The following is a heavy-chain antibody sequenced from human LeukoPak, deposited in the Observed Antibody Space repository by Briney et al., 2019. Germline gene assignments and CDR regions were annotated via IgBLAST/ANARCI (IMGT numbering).Heavy chain of an antibody. CDR3: AKDGPGYSSSWYPRKVDY. D-gene: IGHD6-13*01. J-gene: IGHJ4*02. CDR2: IYIDGTT. V-gene: IGHV3-53*01. CDR1: GFIVSHNY. Sequence: GGSLRLSCAASGFIVSHNYMTWVRQAPGKGLEWISVIYIDGTTYYADSVKGRFTISRDQANNTLYFQMNTLRDEDTAVYYCAKDGPGYSSSWYPRKVDYWGQGTLVTVSS.